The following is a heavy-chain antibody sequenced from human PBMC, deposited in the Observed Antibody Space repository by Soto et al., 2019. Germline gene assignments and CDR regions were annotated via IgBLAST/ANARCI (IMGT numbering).Heavy chain of an antibody. V-gene: IGHV4-34*01. J-gene: IGHJ4*02. D-gene: IGHD5-12*01. Sequence: SETLSLTCAVYGGSFSGYYWSWIRQPPGKGLEWIGDIYHSGSTNYNPSLKSRVTISVDTSKNQFSLKLGSVTAADTAVYYCARRTRGYDSPFDYWGQGALVTVSS. CDR2: IYHSGST. CDR3: ARRTRGYDSPFDY. CDR1: GGSFSGYY.